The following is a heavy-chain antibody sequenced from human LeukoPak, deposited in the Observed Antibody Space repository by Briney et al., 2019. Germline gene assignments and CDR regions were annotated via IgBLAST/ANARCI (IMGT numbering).Heavy chain of an antibody. Sequence: SETLSLTCTVSGGSISSYYWSWIRQTPGKGLEWIGDIYYSGSTNYNPSLKSRVTISVDTSKNQFSLKLSSVTAADTAVYYCAREVPDEYSSSCLDYWGQGTLVTVSS. CDR3: AREVPDEYSSSCLDY. CDR2: IYYSGST. CDR1: GGSISSYY. J-gene: IGHJ4*02. V-gene: IGHV4-59*01. D-gene: IGHD6-13*01.